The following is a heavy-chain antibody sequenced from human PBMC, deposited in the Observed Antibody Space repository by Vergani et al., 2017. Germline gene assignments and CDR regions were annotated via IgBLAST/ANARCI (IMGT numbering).Heavy chain of an antibody. V-gene: IGHV3-33*03. CDR1: GFKFCQFG. Sequence: QVQLVESGGGVVQPGTSLRLSCEASGFKFCQFGMHWVRQGPGKGLEWVAGIWHDGSNEKYVDSVQGRFTISRDNSKNTLYLQMKSLRPEDTAVYYCAKEEGGYCSGGTCYPEYWGQGALVIVSS. J-gene: IGHJ4*02. CDR2: IWHDGSNE. D-gene: IGHD2-15*01. CDR3: AKEEGGYCSGGTCYPEY.